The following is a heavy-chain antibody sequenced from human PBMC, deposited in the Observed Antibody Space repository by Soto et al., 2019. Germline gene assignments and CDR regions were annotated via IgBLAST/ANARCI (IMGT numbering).Heavy chain of an antibody. CDR3: ARGGAARPDY. CDR2: ISSGPVTT. D-gene: IGHD2-15*01. Sequence: EVQLVTSGGGLVQPGGSLRLSCVASGFTFSSYGMNWVRQGPGKGLEWVSYISSGPVTTNYADSVKGRFTISRDNAKSSLYLQLNSLRDDDTAVYYCARGGAARPDYWGQGTLVIVSS. CDR1: GFTFSSYG. J-gene: IGHJ4*02. V-gene: IGHV3-48*02.